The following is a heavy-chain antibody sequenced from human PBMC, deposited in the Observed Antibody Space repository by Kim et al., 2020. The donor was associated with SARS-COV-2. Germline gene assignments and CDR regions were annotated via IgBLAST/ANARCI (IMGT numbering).Heavy chain of an antibody. Sequence: YYADSVKGRFTISRDNSKNTLYLQMNSLRAEDTAVYYCARERRPVTTSTYWGQGTLVTVSS. J-gene: IGHJ4*02. D-gene: IGHD4-17*01. V-gene: IGHV3-66*01. CDR3: ARERRPVTTSTY.